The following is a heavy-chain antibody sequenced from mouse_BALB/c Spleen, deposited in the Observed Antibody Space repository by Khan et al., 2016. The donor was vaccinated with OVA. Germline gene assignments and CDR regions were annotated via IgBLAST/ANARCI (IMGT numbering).Heavy chain of an antibody. V-gene: IGHV5-6*01. CDR2: VSTGGSYT. CDR3: TRLAYYYGSEGFAY. CDR1: GFTFSTYG. J-gene: IGHJ3*01. D-gene: IGHD1-1*01. Sequence: EVELVESGGDLVKPGGSLKLSCAASGFTFSTYGMPWVRQAPDKRLEWVATVSTGGSYTYYPASVKGRFTITRDNAKNTLYLQMSGLRSEDTAMFYCTRLAYYYGSEGFAYWGQGTLVTVSA.